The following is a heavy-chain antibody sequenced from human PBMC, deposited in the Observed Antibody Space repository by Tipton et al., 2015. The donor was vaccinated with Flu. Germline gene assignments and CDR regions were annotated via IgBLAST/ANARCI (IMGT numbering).Heavy chain of an antibody. CDR3: VRDGELELGYSLDV. V-gene: IGHV3-33*01. CDR1: GFNFHSYG. Sequence: SLRLSCAASGFNFHSYGMHWVRQAPGKGLEWMAVIWYDGSNKNYADSVTGRFSISRDNPKNTLFLQMNNLGAEDTAVYYCVRDGELELGYSLDVWGQGTTVTVSS. D-gene: IGHD1-7*01. J-gene: IGHJ6*02. CDR2: IWYDGSNK.